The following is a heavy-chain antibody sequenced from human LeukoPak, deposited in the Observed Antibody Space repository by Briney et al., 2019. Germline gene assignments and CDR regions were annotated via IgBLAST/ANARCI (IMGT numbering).Heavy chain of an antibody. CDR3: KKKTAYEILTGYYNY. J-gene: IGHJ4*02. D-gene: IGHD3-9*01. Sequence: SETLSLTCAVYGGSFSGYHWSWIRQPPGKGLEWMVEINHSGSTNYNPSLKSRVTMSVDTSKNQFSLNLSSVTAADTAVYYCKKKTAYEILTGYYNYWGQGTLVTVSS. CDR2: INHSGST. V-gene: IGHV4-34*01. CDR1: GGSFSGYH.